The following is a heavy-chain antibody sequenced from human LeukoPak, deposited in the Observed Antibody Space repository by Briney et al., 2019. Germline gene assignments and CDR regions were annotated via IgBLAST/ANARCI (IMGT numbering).Heavy chain of an antibody. Sequence: PGGPLRLSCAASGFTFSSYWMSWVRRAPGKGLEWVANVKHDGSEKFYVDSVKGRFTLSRDNAKNSLYLQMNSLRAEDTAVYYCARDAWKDRYFDYWGQGTLVTVSS. CDR3: ARDAWKDRYFDY. D-gene: IGHD1-1*01. V-gene: IGHV3-7*01. J-gene: IGHJ4*02. CDR1: GFTFSSYW. CDR2: VKHDGSEK.